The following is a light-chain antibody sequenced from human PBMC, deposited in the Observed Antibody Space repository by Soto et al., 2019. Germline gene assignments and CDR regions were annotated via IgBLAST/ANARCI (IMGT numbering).Light chain of an antibody. CDR3: GADHGSGSSFVYV. V-gene: IGLV9-49*01. CDR1: SGYSNYK. CDR2: VGTGGIVG. Sequence: QSVLTQPPSASASLGASVTLTCTLSSGYSNYKVDWYQQRPGKGPRFVMRVGTGGIVGSKGEGIPDRFSVLGSGLNRYLTIKNIQEEDESDYHCGADHGSGSSFVYVFGTGTKLTVL. J-gene: IGLJ1*01.